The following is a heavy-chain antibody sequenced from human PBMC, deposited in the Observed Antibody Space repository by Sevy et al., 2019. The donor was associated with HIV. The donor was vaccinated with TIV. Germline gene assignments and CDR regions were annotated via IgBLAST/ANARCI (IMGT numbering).Heavy chain of an antibody. CDR1: GFTFSNYA. V-gene: IGHV3-23*01. Sequence: GGSLRLSCAASGFTFSNYAMTWVRQAPGKGPEWVSVISSGSGDATYYADSVKGRFASSRDNSRNTLYLQMNSLRAEDTAVYYCAKDACSGGSCKAWDYWGQGTLVTVSS. D-gene: IGHD2-15*01. CDR3: AKDACSGGSCKAWDY. CDR2: ISSGSGDAT. J-gene: IGHJ4*02.